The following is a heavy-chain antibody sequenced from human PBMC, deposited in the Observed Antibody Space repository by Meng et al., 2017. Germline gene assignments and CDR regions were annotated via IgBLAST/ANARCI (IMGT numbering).Heavy chain of an antibody. V-gene: IGHV3-30*04. D-gene: IGHD6-19*01. Sequence: GESLKISCAASGFTFSSYAMHWVRQAPGKGLEWVAVISYVGSNKYYADSVKGRFTISRDNSKNTLYLQMNSLRAEDTAVYYCARDRALYSSGWYRTSQHWGQGTLVTVSS. CDR3: ARDRALYSSGWYRTSQH. CDR2: ISYVGSNK. CDR1: GFTFSSYA. J-gene: IGHJ1*01.